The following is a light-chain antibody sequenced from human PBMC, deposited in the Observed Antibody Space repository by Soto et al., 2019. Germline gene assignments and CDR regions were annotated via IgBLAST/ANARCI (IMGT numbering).Light chain of an antibody. V-gene: IGLV1-40*01. CDR2: GND. CDR1: SSNIGAGYD. J-gene: IGLJ1*01. Sequence: QSVLTQPPSVSGAPGQRVTISCTGRSSNIGAGYDVHWYQQLPGKAPKLLIYGNDNRPSGVPERFSGSKSGTSASLAITGLRADDEADYYCAAWDDRLNGDVLGSGTKVTVL. CDR3: AAWDDRLNGDV.